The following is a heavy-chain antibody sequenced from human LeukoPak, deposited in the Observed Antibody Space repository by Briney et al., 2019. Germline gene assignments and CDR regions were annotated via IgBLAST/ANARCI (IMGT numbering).Heavy chain of an antibody. Sequence: SQTLSLTCAISGDSVSSNSAAWNWIRQSPSRGLEWLGRTYYRSKWYNDYAVSVKSRITINPDTSKNQFSLQLNSVTPEDMAVYYCARGRLRDIVVVPAAPCYGMDVWGQGTTVTVSS. V-gene: IGHV6-1*01. J-gene: IGHJ6*02. CDR3: ARGRLRDIVVVPAAPCYGMDV. CDR2: TYYRSKWYN. CDR1: GDSVSSNSAA. D-gene: IGHD2-2*01.